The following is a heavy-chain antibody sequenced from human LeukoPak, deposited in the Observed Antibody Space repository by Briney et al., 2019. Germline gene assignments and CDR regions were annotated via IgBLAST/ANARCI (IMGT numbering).Heavy chain of an antibody. V-gene: IGHV1-69-2*01. CDR1: GYIFSDYY. D-gene: IGHD1-1*01. Sequence: GAAVKISCKASGYIFSDYYVHWIQKAPGIGLQWMGRVHPDDDEREYAEKFQGRVSMMADTSTDTAYMELSSLRPEDTAVYFCSIGVSLDNSLEYWGQGTLVTVSS. CDR2: VHPDDDER. CDR3: SIGVSLDNSLEY. J-gene: IGHJ4*02.